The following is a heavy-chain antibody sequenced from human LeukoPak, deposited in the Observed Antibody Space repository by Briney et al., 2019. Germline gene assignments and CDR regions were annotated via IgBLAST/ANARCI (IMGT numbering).Heavy chain of an antibody. V-gene: IGHV1-46*01. CDR2: INTSGATT. Sequence: ASVKVSCKTSGYTFSRHYIHWVRQAPGQGLEWLGIINTSGATTRYGQNFKGRVTATRDTSTSTVYMEMSSLNSEDTAVYYCARGLESSGWYGMGVWGQGTTIIVSS. J-gene: IGHJ6*02. CDR1: GYTFSRHY. D-gene: IGHD6-19*01. CDR3: ARGLESSGWYGMGV.